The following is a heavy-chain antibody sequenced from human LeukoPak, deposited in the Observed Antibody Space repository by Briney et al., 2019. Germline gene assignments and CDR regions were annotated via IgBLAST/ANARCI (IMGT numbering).Heavy chain of an antibody. D-gene: IGHD3-3*01. Sequence: PGGSLRLSCAASGFTFSSYAMSWVRQAPGKGLEWVSAISGSGGSTYHADSVKGRFTISRDNSKNTLYLQINSLRAEDTAIYYCAKSRVNFWSGYDYWGQGTLVTVSS. CDR3: AKSRVNFWSGYDY. CDR1: GFTFSSYA. J-gene: IGHJ4*02. V-gene: IGHV3-23*01. CDR2: ISGSGGST.